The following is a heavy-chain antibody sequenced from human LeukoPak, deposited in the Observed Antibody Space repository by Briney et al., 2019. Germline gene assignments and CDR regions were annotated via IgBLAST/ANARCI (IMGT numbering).Heavy chain of an antibody. Sequence: SETLSLTCTVSGGSISSYYWSWIRQPPGKGLEWVGYMYYSGSTNYNPSLKSRVTISVDTSKNQFSLKLNSVTAADTAVYYCASFYCSGGSCYQYYSYYYMDVWGKGTTVTISS. CDR1: GGSISSYY. V-gene: IGHV4-59*08. D-gene: IGHD2-15*01. CDR3: ASFYCSGGSCYQYYSYYYMDV. J-gene: IGHJ6*03. CDR2: MYYSGST.